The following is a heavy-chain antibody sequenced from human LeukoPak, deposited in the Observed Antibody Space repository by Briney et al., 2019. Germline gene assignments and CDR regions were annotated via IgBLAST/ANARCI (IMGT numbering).Heavy chain of an antibody. CDR3: ARQDILTGYSFDY. D-gene: IGHD3-9*01. CDR2: INHSGST. V-gene: IGHV4-34*01. J-gene: IGHJ4*02. Sequence: SETLSLTCAVYGGSFSGYYWSWIRQPPGKGLEWIGEINHSGSTNYNPSLKSRVTISVDTSKNQFSLKLSSVTAADTAVYYCARQDILTGYSFDYWGQGTLVAVSS. CDR1: GGSFSGYY.